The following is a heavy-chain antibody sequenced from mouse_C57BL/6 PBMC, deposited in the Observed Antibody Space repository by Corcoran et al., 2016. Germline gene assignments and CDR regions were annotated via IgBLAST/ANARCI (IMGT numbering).Heavy chain of an antibody. CDR2: INTYSGVP. Sequence: QIQLVQSGPELKKPGETVKISCKASGYTFTTYGMSWVKQAPGKGLKWMGWINTYSGVPTYADDFKGRFAFSLETSASTAYLQINNLKNEDTATYFCARGYGNWYFDVWGTGTTVTVSS. J-gene: IGHJ1*03. D-gene: IGHD2-10*02. V-gene: IGHV9-3*01. CDR1: GYTFTTYG. CDR3: ARGYGNWYFDV.